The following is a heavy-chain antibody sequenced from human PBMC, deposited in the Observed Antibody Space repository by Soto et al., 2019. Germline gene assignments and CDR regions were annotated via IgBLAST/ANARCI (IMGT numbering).Heavy chain of an antibody. CDR3: TRSLATPY. CDR1: GFTFSNYW. Sequence: GGSLRLSCAASGFTFSNYWMHWVRQAPGKGPMWVSLINTDGSTTSYADSVKGRFTISRDNAKNTLYLEMHSLRAEDTTMYYCTRSLATPYWGQGTLVTVSS. D-gene: IGHD3-16*01. V-gene: IGHV3-74*01. CDR2: INTDGSTT. J-gene: IGHJ4*02.